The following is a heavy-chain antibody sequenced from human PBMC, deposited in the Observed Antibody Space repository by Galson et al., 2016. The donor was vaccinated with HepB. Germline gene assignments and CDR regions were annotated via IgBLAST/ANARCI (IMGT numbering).Heavy chain of an antibody. D-gene: IGHD2-15*01. Sequence: ETLSLTCNVSGDSINSRHYYWGWIRQTPGKGLEWIGSIHYSGSKYYNPSLKSRISIAVDASKNHVSLTLTSVTAADMSIYYCAGTYCSGGSCYSGLFFLHWGRGTQVSVSS. CDR1: GDSINSRHYY. CDR3: AGTYCSGGSCYSGLFFLH. CDR2: IHYSGSK. J-gene: IGHJ1*01. V-gene: IGHV4-39*02.